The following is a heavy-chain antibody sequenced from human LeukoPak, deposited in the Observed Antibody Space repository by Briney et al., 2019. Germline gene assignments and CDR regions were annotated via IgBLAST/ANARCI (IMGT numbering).Heavy chain of an antibody. CDR1: GFTFSSYW. D-gene: IGHD3-10*01. CDR3: ARDLVLSEGMVRGRPRMSLAFDI. V-gene: IGHV3-74*01. CDR2: INSDGSST. J-gene: IGHJ3*02. Sequence: GGSLRLSCAASGFTFSSYWKHWVRQAPGKGLVWVSRINSDGSSTSYADSVKGRFTISRDNAKNTLYLQMNSLRAEDTAVYYCARDLVLSEGMVRGRPRMSLAFDIWGQGTMVTVSS.